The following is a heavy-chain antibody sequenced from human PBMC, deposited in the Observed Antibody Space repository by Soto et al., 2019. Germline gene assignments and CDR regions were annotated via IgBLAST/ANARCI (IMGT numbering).Heavy chain of an antibody. J-gene: IGHJ3*02. CDR3: ARVGITMIVVVPIDI. V-gene: IGHV3-30-3*01. CDR1: GFTFSSYA. CDR2: ISYDGSNK. Sequence: GGSLRLSCAASGFTFSSYAMHWVRQAPGKGLEWVAVISYDGSNKYYADSVKGRFTISRDNSKNTLYLQMNSLRAEDTAVYCCARVGITMIVVVPIDIWGQGTMVTVSS. D-gene: IGHD3-22*01.